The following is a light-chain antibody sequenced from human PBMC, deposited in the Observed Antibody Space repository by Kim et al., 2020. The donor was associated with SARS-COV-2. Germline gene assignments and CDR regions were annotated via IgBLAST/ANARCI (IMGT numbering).Light chain of an antibody. V-gene: IGLV2-14*03. CDR3: SSYTSSSTRV. CDR2: DVS. Sequence: QSALTQPASVSGSPGQSITISCTGTSSDVGGYDYVSWYQQHPGEAPKVMIYDVSNRPSGVSNRFSGSKSGNTASLTISGLQAEDEADYYCSSYTSSSTRVFGAGTKLTVL. CDR1: SSDVGGYDY. J-gene: IGLJ3*02.